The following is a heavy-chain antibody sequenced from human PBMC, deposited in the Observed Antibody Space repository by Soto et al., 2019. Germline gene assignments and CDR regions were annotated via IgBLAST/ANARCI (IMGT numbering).Heavy chain of an antibody. CDR3: AGAEVAADWFDP. V-gene: IGHV1-2*02. D-gene: IGHD1-26*01. J-gene: IGHJ5*02. Sequence: ASVKVSCKASGYTFTGFYIHWVRQAPGQGLEWLGWIIPNSGGTSYAQKFQGRVTMTRDTSISTAYMELSRLTSDDTAVYYCAGAEVAADWFDPWGQGTLVTVSS. CDR2: IIPNSGGT. CDR1: GYTFTGFY.